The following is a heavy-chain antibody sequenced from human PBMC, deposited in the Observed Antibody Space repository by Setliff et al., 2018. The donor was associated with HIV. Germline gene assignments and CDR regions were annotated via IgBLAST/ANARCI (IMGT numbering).Heavy chain of an antibody. Sequence: SETLSLTCAVFRGSFSGYYWTWIRQAPGKGLEWIGDINHKGSTNYKSSLKSRVTISMDTSKNQFSLKLSSVTAADTAVYHCARGRYYYDDSGYYYFVFFQHWGQGTLVTVSS. J-gene: IGHJ1*01. V-gene: IGHV4-34*01. CDR1: RGSFSGYY. CDR3: ARGRYYYDDSGYYYFVFFQH. CDR2: INHKGST. D-gene: IGHD3-22*01.